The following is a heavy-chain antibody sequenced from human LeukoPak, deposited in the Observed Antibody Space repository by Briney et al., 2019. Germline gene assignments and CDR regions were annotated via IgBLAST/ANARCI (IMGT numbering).Heavy chain of an antibody. CDR1: GYTFTGYY. Sequence: ASVKVSCKASGYTFTGYYMHWVRQAPGQGLEWMGWINPNSGGTNYAQKFQGWVTMTRDTSISTAYMELSRLRSDDTAVYYCARGRARGYSYGYDAFDIWGQGTMVTVSS. J-gene: IGHJ3*02. V-gene: IGHV1-2*04. D-gene: IGHD5-18*01. CDR2: INPNSGGT. CDR3: ARGRARGYSYGYDAFDI.